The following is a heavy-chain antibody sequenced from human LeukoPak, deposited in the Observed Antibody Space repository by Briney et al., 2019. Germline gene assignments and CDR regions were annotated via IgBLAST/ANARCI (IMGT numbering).Heavy chain of an antibody. CDR3: ARGRGAEPLTIYYYYYYMDV. V-gene: IGHV3-11*04. D-gene: IGHD4/OR15-4a*01. J-gene: IGHJ6*03. Sequence: PGGSLRLSCAASGFTFSDYYMSWIRQAPGKGLEWVSYISSSGSTICYADSVKGRFTISRDNAKNSLYLQMNSLRAEDTAVYYCARGRGAEPLTIYYYYYYMDVWGKGTTVTVSS. CDR2: ISSSGSTI. CDR1: GFTFSDYY.